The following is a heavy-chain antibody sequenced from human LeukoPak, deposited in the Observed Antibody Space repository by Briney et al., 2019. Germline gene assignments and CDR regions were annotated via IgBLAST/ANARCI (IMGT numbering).Heavy chain of an antibody. V-gene: IGHV3-21*01. Sequence: GGSLRLSCAASGFTISGSYMNWVRQAPGKGLEWVSSISSSSSYIYYADSVEGRFTISRDNAKNSLFLQMNTLRAEDTAVYYCARGRYYDSSGPPDAFDIWGQGTMVTVSS. J-gene: IGHJ3*02. CDR1: GFTISGSY. CDR2: ISSSSSYI. D-gene: IGHD3-22*01. CDR3: ARGRYYDSSGPPDAFDI.